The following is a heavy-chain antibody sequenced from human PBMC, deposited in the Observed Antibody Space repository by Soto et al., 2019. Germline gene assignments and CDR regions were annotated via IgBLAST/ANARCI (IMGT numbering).Heavy chain of an antibody. D-gene: IGHD6-19*01. J-gene: IGHJ1*01. CDR3: AKEDSGWYGEFFQH. V-gene: IGHV3-23*01. CDR2: IGGRDGST. CDR1: GFTFSSYA. Sequence: EVQLLESGGGLVHPGGSLRLSCAASGFTFSSYAMSWVRQAPGRGLEWVSTIGGRDGSTDYADAVKGRFTISRDNAKNTLHLQMSGLRAEDTAVYYCAKEDSGWYGEFFQHWGQGTLVTVSS.